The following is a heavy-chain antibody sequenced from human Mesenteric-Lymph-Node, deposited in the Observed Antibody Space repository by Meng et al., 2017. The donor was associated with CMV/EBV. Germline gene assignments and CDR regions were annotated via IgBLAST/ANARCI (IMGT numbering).Heavy chain of an antibody. D-gene: IGHD1-26*01. CDR1: EFSFSSHA. Sequence: GESLKISCAASEFSFSSHAMTWVRQAPGKGLEWVSVISSSGGTTYYADSVKGRFTLSRDNSKNTLYLQMNSLRAEDTAVYYCAKVGAHRDWFDPWGQGTLVTVSS. J-gene: IGHJ5*02. V-gene: IGHV3-23*01. CDR3: AKVGAHRDWFDP. CDR2: ISSSGGTT.